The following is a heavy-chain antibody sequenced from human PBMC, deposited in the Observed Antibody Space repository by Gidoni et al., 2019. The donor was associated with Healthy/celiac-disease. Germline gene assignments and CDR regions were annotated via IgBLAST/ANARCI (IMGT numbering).Heavy chain of an antibody. Sequence: EVQLVESGGGLVKPGRSLRLSCTASGFTFGDYAMSWFRQAPGKGLEWVGFIRSKAYGGTTEYAASVKGRFTISRDDSKSIAYLQMNSLKTEDTAVYYCTRDYSSSWYADAFDIWGQGTMVTVSS. CDR1: GFTFGDYA. D-gene: IGHD6-13*01. J-gene: IGHJ3*02. CDR2: IRSKAYGGTT. V-gene: IGHV3-49*05. CDR3: TRDYSSSWYADAFDI.